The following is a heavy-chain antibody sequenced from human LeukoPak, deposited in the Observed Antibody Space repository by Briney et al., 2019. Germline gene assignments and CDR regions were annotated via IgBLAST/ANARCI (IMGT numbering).Heavy chain of an antibody. CDR1: GFTFSSYA. D-gene: IGHD6-19*01. V-gene: IGHV3-30*04. Sequence: PGGSLRLSCAASGFTFSSYAMHWVRQAPGKGLEWVAVISYDGSNKYYADSVKGRFTISRDNSKNTLYLQMNSLRAEDTAVYYCAKGGGWYADYWGQGTLVTVSS. J-gene: IGHJ4*02. CDR2: ISYDGSNK. CDR3: AKGGGWYADY.